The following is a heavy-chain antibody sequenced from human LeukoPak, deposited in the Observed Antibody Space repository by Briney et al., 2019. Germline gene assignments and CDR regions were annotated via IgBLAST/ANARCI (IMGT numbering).Heavy chain of an antibody. D-gene: IGHD3-22*01. Sequence: GGSLRLSCAASGFTFSSYGMHWVRQAPGKGLEWVAVIWYDGSNKYYAGSVKGRFTISRDNSKNTLYLQMNSLRAEDTAVYYRATKRHYDRSGFFYPFDYWGQGTLVIVSS. V-gene: IGHV3-33*01. CDR2: IWYDGSNK. J-gene: IGHJ4*02. CDR1: GFTFSSYG. CDR3: ATKRHYDRSGFFYPFDY.